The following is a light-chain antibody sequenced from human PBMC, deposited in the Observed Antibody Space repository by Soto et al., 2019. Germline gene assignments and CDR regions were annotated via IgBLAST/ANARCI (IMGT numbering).Light chain of an antibody. Sequence: IQMTQSPSSLSASVGDRVTITCRAGQSISTYLNWYKQKPGKAPKLLIYETSSLKSGVPSRFSGSGSETDFTLTISNLQPDDFATYYCQQSTGIPYTFGQGSKLEIK. V-gene: IGKV1-39*01. CDR1: QSISTY. CDR3: QQSTGIPYT. J-gene: IGKJ2*01. CDR2: ETS.